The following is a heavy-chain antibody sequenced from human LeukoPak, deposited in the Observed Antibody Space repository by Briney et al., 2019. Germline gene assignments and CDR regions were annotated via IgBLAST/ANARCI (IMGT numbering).Heavy chain of an antibody. CDR2: IYSGGST. Sequence: GGSLRLSCAASGFTVSSNYMSWVRXAPGKXLEWVSVIYSGGSTYYADSVKGRFTISRDNSKNTLYLQMNSLRAEDTAVYYCARDHYGDRFDYWGQGTLVTVSS. D-gene: IGHD4-17*01. CDR1: GFTVSSNY. CDR3: ARDHYGDRFDY. V-gene: IGHV3-66*01. J-gene: IGHJ4*02.